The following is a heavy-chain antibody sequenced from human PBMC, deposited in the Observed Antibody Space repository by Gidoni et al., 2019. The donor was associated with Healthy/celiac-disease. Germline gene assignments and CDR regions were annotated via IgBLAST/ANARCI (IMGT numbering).Heavy chain of an antibody. CDR2: ISWNSGSI. CDR3: AKDPWIQLWLGATYFDY. D-gene: IGHD5-18*01. V-gene: IGHV3-9*01. Sequence: EVQLVESGGGLVQPGRSLRLSCAASGFTFDDYAMHWVRQAPGKGLEWVSGISWNSGSIGYADSVKGRFTISRDNAKNSLYLQMNSLRAEDTALYYCAKDPWIQLWLGATYFDYWGQGTLVTVSS. J-gene: IGHJ4*02. CDR1: GFTFDDYA.